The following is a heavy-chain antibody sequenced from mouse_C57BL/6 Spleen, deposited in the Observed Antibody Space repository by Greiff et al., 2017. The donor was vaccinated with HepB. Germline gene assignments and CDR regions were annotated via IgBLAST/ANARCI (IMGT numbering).Heavy chain of an antibody. CDR2: ISSGSSTI. J-gene: IGHJ1*03. Sequence: DVMLVESGGGLVKPGGSLKLSCAASGFTFSDYGMHWVRQAPEKGLEWVAYISSGSSTIYYADTVKGRFTISSDNAKNTLFLQMTSLRSEDTAMYYCASRISYYDGYFDVWGTGTTVTVSS. CDR1: GFTFSDYG. V-gene: IGHV5-17*01. CDR3: ASRISYYDGYFDV. D-gene: IGHD2-4*01.